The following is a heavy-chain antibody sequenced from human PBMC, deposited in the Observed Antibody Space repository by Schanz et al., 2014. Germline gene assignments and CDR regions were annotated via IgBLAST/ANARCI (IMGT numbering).Heavy chain of an antibody. J-gene: IGHJ5*01. CDR1: GFAFSDYG. Sequence: QVQLVESGGGVVQPGKSLRLSCAASGFAFSDYGMHWVRQAPGKGLEWVAFISYDGNEKHYPDSVKGRFTISRDNAKNSLYLQMNSLXAXDKAVYYCAREVGGSFGQHSGGQGALVTVSS. V-gene: IGHV3-30*03. CDR2: ISYDGNEK. CDR3: AREVGGSFGQHS. D-gene: IGHD1-26*01.